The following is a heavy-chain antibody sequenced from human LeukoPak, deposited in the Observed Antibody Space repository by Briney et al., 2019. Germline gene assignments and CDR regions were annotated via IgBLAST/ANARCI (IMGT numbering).Heavy chain of an antibody. V-gene: IGHV4-59*01. J-gene: IGHJ6*02. CDR1: GGSISSYY. CDR2: IYYSGST. CDR3: ARAFSKTYYYYGMDV. Sequence: SETLSLTCTVSGGSISSYYWSRIRQPPGKGLEWIGYIYYSGSTNYNPSLKSRVTISVDTSKNQFSLKLSSVTAADTAVYYCARAFSKTYYYYGMDVWGQGTTVTVSS.